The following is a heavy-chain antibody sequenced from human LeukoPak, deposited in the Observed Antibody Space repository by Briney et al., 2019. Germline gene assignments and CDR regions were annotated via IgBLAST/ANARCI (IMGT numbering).Heavy chain of an antibody. D-gene: IGHD2-15*01. CDR1: GGSISSYY. V-gene: IGHV4-59*08. CDR3: ARHPDCSGGSCYSPGYNWFDP. CDR2: IYYSGST. J-gene: IGHJ5*02. Sequence: SETLSLTCTVSGGSISSYYWSWIRQPPGKGLEWIGYIYYSGSTNYNPSLKSRVTISVDTSKNQFSLKLSSVTAADTAVYYCARHPDCSGGSCYSPGYNWFDPWGQGTLVTVSS.